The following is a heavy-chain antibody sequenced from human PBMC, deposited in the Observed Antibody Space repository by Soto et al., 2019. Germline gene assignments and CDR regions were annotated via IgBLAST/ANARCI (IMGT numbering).Heavy chain of an antibody. CDR2: INAGNGNT. CDR3: AREFNVDSYYYYYGMDV. J-gene: IGHJ6*02. CDR1: GYTFTSYA. Sequence: ASVKVSCKASGYTFTSYAMHWVRQAPGQRLEWMGWINAGNGNTKYSQKFQGRVTITRDTSASTAYMELSSLRSEDTAVYYCAREFNVDSYYYYYGMDVWGQGTTVTVSS. V-gene: IGHV1-3*01.